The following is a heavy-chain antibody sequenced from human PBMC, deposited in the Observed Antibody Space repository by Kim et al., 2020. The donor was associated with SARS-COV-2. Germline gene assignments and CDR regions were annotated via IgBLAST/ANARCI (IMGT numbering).Heavy chain of an antibody. V-gene: IGHV4-39*01. CDR2: IYYSGST. CDR3: ARRPFLGYCTNGVCHHFTYYYYGMDV. Sequence: SETLSLTCTVSGGSISSSSYYWGWIRQPPGKGLEWIGSIYYSGSTYYNPSLKSRVTISVDTSKNQFSLKLSSVTAADTAVYYCARRPFLGYCTNGVCHHFTYYYYGMDVWGQGTTVTVSS. D-gene: IGHD2-8*01. J-gene: IGHJ6*02. CDR1: GGSISSSSYY.